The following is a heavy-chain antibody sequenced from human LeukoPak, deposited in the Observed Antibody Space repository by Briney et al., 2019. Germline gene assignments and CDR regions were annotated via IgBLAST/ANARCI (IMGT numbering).Heavy chain of an antibody. CDR3: ARGRGSTLLN. D-gene: IGHD3-10*01. CDR1: GGSFSGYC. Sequence: SETLSLTCAVYGGSFSGYCWSWIRQPPGKGLEWIGEINHSGSTNYNPSLKSRVTISVDTSKNQFSLKLSSVTAADTAVYYCARGRGSTLLNWGQGTLVTVSS. CDR2: INHSGST. V-gene: IGHV4-34*01. J-gene: IGHJ4*02.